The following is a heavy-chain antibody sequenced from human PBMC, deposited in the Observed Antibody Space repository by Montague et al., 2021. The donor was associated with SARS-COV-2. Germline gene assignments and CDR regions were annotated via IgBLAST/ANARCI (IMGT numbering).Heavy chain of an antibody. CDR3: ARWDPQTLTLIGLRGKSASDX. CDR1: GGSFSGYY. Sequence: SETLSLTCAVYGGSFSGYYWTWIRRSPGKGPEWIAEINHSGTTNYNFNPTLRSRVTISVDTSKSQFSLKLSSVTAADTGVYYCARWDPQTLTLIGLRGKSASDXWGQGTLVTVSS. D-gene: IGHD4-23*01. CDR2: INHSGTT. J-gene: IGHJ4*02. V-gene: IGHV4-34*01.